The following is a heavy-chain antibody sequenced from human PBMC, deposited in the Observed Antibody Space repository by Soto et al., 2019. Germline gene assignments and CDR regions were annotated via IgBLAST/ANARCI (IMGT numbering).Heavy chain of an antibody. V-gene: IGHV1-24*01. D-gene: IGHD2-8*01. CDR1: GYTLTELS. CDR2: FDPEDGET. J-gene: IGHJ6*02. CDR3: ASLGMVYAPIYYYYGMDV. Sequence: GASVKVSCKVSGYTLTELSMHWVRQAPGKGLEWMGGFDPEDGETIYAQKFQGRVTMTEDTSTDTAYMELSSLRSEDTAVYYWASLGMVYAPIYYYYGMDVWGQGTTVTVSS.